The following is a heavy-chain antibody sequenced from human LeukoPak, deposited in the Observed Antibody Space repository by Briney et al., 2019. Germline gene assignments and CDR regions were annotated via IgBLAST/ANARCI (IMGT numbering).Heavy chain of an antibody. V-gene: IGHV3-48*01. CDR2: ISSSGSPI. CDR3: ARDPGAAVAVYFDY. J-gene: IGHJ4*02. CDR1: GFTFSSYA. D-gene: IGHD6-19*01. Sequence: GGSLRLSCAASGFTFSSYAMDWVRQAPGKGLEWISYISSSGSPIYYADSVKGRFTISRDNAKNSLYLEVNSLRAEDTAVYYCARDPGAAVAVYFDYWGQETLVTVSS.